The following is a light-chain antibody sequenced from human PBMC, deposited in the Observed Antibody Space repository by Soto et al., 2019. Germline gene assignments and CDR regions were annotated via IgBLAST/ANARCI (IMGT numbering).Light chain of an antibody. CDR2: DVS. V-gene: IGKV3-11*01. CDR1: QNIRSS. J-gene: IGKJ4*01. CDR3: QQRSNWPLT. Sequence: EVVMTQSPASLSASPGERVTLSCRASQNIRSSLAWYQQRPGQAPRLLIYDVSNRATGVPARFSGSGSETDFSLTISSLEPEDFAVYYCQQRSNWPLTFGGGTKVDIK.